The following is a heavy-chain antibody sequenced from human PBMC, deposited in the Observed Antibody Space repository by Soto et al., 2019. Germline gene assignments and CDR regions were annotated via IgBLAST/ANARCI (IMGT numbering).Heavy chain of an antibody. CDR1: GFTFSSYC. V-gene: IGHV3-30*18. D-gene: IGHD3-22*01. J-gene: IGHJ3*02. Sequence: PGGSLSLSCAASGFTFSSYCMHWVRQAPGNGLEWVEVISYDGSNKYYADSVKGRFTISRDNSKNTLYLQMNSLRAEDTAVYYCAKDLHGYYDSSGDFNAFDIWGQGTMVTVSS. CDR2: ISYDGSNK. CDR3: AKDLHGYYDSSGDFNAFDI.